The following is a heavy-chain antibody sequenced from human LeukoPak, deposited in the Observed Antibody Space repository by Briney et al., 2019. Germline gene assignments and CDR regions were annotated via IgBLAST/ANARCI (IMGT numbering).Heavy chain of an antibody. J-gene: IGHJ6*03. Sequence: GGSVRLSCAASGFIVSTNYMSWVRQAPGKGLEWASLIYDGGKTYYADSVKGRFTISRDNSKTTLFLQLDSLRAEDTAVYYCARGAGYPFYMDVWGKGTTVTVSS. CDR1: GFIVSTNY. CDR3: ARGAGYPFYMDV. D-gene: IGHD5-18*01. V-gene: IGHV3-66*02. CDR2: IYDGGKT.